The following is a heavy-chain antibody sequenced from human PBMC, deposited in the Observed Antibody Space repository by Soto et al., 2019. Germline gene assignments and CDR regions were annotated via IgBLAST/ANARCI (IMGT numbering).Heavy chain of an antibody. J-gene: IGHJ4*02. CDR1: GFTFSSYG. CDR3: AKTPDVKYSSSFDY. CDR2: IWYDGSNK. Sequence: GGSLRLSCAASGFTFSSYGMHWVRQAPGKGLEWVAVIWYDGSNKYYADSVKGRFTISRDNSKNTLYLQMNSLRAEDTAVYYCAKTPDVKYSSSFDYWGQGTLVTVSS. D-gene: IGHD6-13*01. V-gene: IGHV3-33*06.